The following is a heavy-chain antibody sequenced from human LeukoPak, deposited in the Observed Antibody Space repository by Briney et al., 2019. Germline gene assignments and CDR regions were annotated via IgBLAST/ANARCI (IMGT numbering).Heavy chain of an antibody. CDR1: GVWKDSRY. D-gene: IGHD6-19*01. Sequence: SLILKDRGVWKDSRYRCWLQQSKKKGLEWIGYIYYSGSINYNPSLKSRVTISVDTSKNQFSLKLSSVTAADTAVYYCAREYTYSSGWFWFDPWGQGTLVTVSS. J-gene: IGHJ5*02. CDR3: AREYTYSSGWFWFDP. CDR2: IYYSGSI. V-gene: IGHV4-59*01.